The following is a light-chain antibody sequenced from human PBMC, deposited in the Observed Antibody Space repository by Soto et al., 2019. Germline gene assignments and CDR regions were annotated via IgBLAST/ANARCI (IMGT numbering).Light chain of an antibody. V-gene: IGKV3-11*01. CDR1: HSVSNNY. J-gene: IGKJ5*01. CDR3: QHRSIWPVS. CDR2: GAS. Sequence: EIVMTQSPATLSVSPGDRATLSCRASHSVSNNYLAWYQQKPGQAPRLLIYGASNRATGIPPRFSGSGSATDFTLTISSLEPEDFAVYYCQHRSIWPVSFGQGTRLEIK.